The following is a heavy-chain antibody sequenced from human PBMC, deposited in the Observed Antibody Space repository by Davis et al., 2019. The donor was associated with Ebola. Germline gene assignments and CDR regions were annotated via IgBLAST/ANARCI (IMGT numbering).Heavy chain of an antibody. CDR1: GYTFTGYY. V-gene: IGHV1-2*02. J-gene: IGHJ4*02. D-gene: IGHD3-9*01. CDR2: INPNNGAS. Sequence: ASVKVSCKASGYTFTGYYIHWVRQAPGQGLEWMGWINPNNGASNYAQKFQGRVTMTRDTSISTTYLELSSLRSDDTAMYYCARELLVTGYKCADYWGQGTLVTVSS. CDR3: ARELLVTGYKCADY.